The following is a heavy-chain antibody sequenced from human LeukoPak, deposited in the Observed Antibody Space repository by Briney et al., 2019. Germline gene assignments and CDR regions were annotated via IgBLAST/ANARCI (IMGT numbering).Heavy chain of an antibody. Sequence: SETLSLTCSVSGGSITSYYWSWIRRPPGKGLEWIGFIYYSANANYNPSLKSRVTISVDTSKNHLSLKLNSVTAADTAIYYCASHSSLGGPLAHFDSWGQGRLVAVSS. CDR2: IYYSANA. J-gene: IGHJ4*02. V-gene: IGHV4-59*08. CDR1: GGSITSYY. D-gene: IGHD2-2*01. CDR3: ASHSSLGGPLAHFDS.